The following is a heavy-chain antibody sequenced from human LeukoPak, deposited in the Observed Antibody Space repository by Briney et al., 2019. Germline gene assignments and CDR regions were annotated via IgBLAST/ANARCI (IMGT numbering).Heavy chain of an antibody. D-gene: IGHD6-19*01. CDR2: IRPSGDNT. V-gene: IGHV3-23*01. J-gene: IGHJ5*02. Sequence: GVLRLSCAASGFTFSSYDMTWVRHAPGRGLEWVSSIRPSGDNTYYGDSVKGRFNISRDNPKNTVYLQMNNMRVDDTAVYYRARVAGWHWFDPWGQGTLVTVSS. CDR3: ARVAGWHWFDP. CDR1: GFTFSSYD.